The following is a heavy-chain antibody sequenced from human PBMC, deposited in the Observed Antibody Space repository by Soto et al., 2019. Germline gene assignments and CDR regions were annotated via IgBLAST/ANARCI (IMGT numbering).Heavy chain of an antibody. V-gene: IGHV3-30*09. D-gene: IGHD1-1*01. CDR2: ISSDGNHK. J-gene: IGHJ4*02. CDR1: GFSVSAYT. Sequence: QVQLVESGGGVVQPGRSLRLSCAASGFSVSAYTVHWVRQAPGKGLEWVAVISSDGNHKYYTDSVKGRFAISRDTSTNEVFLQMSSLGPEDTAVYYCARWEQPLFDYWGQGTLVTVSS. CDR3: ARWEQPLFDY.